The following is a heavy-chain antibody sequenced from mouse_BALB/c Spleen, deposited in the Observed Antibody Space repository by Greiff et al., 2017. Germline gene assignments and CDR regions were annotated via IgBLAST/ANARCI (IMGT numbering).Heavy chain of an antibody. V-gene: IGHV14-4*02. J-gene: IGHJ1*01. Sequence: EVQLQQSGAELVRSGASVKLSCTASGFNIKDYYMHWVKQRPEQGLEWIGWIDPENGDTEYAPKFQGKATMTADTSSNTAYLQLSSLTSEDTAVYYCSYYYGRGGWYFDVWGAGTTVTVSS. CDR2: IDPENGDT. D-gene: IGHD1-1*01. CDR3: SYYYGRGGWYFDV. CDR1: GFNIKDYY.